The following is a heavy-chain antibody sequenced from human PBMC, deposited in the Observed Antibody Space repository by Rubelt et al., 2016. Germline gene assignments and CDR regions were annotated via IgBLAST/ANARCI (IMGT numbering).Heavy chain of an antibody. Sequence: QVQLQQWGAGLLKPSETLSLTCAVYGGSFSDYYWSWIRLPPGKGLEWIGEINHSGSTNYNPSLKSRVTISVDTAKNQFSLRLSSVSAADTAVYYCARRYPYYGDSYDIWGQGTLVTVSS. CDR3: ARRYPYYGDSYDI. D-gene: IGHD4-17*01. J-gene: IGHJ3*02. CDR1: GGSFSDYY. CDR2: INHSGST. V-gene: IGHV4-34*01.